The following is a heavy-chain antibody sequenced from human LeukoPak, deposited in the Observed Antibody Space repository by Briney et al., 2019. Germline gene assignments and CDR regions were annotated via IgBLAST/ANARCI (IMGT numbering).Heavy chain of an antibody. D-gene: IGHD5-18*01. CDR2: IKQGGSEK. CDR1: GFTFSSYW. CDR3: ARGQLSYYFDY. Sequence: GGSLRLSCAASGFTFSSYWMSWVRQAPGKGLEWVANIKQGGSEKYYVDSVKGRFTISRDNAKNSLYLQMNSLRAEDTAVYYCARGQLSYYFDYWGQGTLVTVSS. J-gene: IGHJ4*02. V-gene: IGHV3-7*04.